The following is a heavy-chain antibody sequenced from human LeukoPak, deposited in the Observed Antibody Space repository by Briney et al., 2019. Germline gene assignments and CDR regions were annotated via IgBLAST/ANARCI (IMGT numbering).Heavy chain of an antibody. D-gene: IGHD2-15*01. J-gene: IGHJ5*02. CDR3: AREGGYCSGGSCLNKNWFDP. Sequence: KAGGSLRLSCAAPGFTFSSYSMNWVRQAPGKGLEWVSSISSSSSYIYYADSVKGRFTISRDNAKNSLYLQMNSLRAEDTAVYYCAREGGYCSGGSCLNKNWFDPWGQGTLVTVSS. CDR1: GFTFSSYS. V-gene: IGHV3-21*01. CDR2: ISSSSSYI.